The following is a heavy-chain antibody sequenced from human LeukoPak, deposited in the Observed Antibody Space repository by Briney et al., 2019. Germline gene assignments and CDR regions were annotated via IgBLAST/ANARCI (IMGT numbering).Heavy chain of an antibody. CDR2: IYYSGST. D-gene: IGHD5-18*01. Sequence: SETLSLTCTVSGGSVSSGSYYWSWMRQPPGKGLEWIGYIYYSGSTNYNPSLKSRVTISVDTSKNQFSLKLSSVTAADTAVYYCAISTAMGGVDLDYWGQGTLVTVFS. CDR3: AISTAMGGVDLDY. J-gene: IGHJ4*02. V-gene: IGHV4-61*01. CDR1: GGSVSSGSYY.